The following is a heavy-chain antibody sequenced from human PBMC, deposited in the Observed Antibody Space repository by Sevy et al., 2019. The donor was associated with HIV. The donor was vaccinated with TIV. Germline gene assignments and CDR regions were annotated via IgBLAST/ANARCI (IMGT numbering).Heavy chain of an antibody. Sequence: SETLSLTCTVSGGSISSYYWTWIRQPPGKGPEWIGHIYYSGSTNYNPSLKSRLTISVDKSKKQFSLKLSSVTAADTAVYYCARRTGYTNVARGGLFDPWGQGTLVTVSS. CDR2: IYYSGST. J-gene: IGHJ5*02. V-gene: IGHV4-59*01. CDR1: GGSISSYY. CDR3: ARRTGYTNVARGGLFDP. D-gene: IGHD6-13*01.